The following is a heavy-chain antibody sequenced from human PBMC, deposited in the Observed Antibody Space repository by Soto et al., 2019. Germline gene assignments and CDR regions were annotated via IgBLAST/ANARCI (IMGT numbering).Heavy chain of an antibody. CDR3: ARRLLNKGRYAGLTTNYYGMDV. CDR1: GFTFSSYG. V-gene: IGHV3-33*01. CDR2: IWYDGSNK. J-gene: IGHJ6*02. D-gene: IGHD3-10*01. Sequence: PGGYLRLSCLASGFTFSSYGMHWVRQAPGKGLEWVAVIWYDGSNKYYADSVKGRFTISRDNSKNTLYLQMNSLRAEDTAVYYCARRLLNKGRYAGLTTNYYGMDVWGQGTMGTASS.